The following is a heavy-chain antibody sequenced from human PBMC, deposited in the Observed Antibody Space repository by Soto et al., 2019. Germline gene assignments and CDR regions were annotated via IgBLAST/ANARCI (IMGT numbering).Heavy chain of an antibody. CDR1: CGSISSSGYY. Sequence: PSLTPTDSCGSISSSGYYWGWIRQPPGKGLEWIGSIYYSGSTYYNPSLKSRVTISVDTSKNQFSLKLSSVTAADTAVYYCARHRFPALGGYFDDWGQGTLVTVSS. V-gene: IGHV4-39*01. D-gene: IGHD3-10*01. J-gene: IGHJ4*02. CDR3: ARHRFPALGGYFDD. CDR2: IYYSGST.